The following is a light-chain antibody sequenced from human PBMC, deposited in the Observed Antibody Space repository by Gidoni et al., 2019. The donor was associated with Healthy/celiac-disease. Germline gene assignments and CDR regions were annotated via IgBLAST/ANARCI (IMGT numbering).Light chain of an antibody. J-gene: IGKJ5*01. Sequence: DIQLTQSPSFLSASVGDRVTITCRASQAISSYLAWYQQKPGKATKRLSYAASTLQSGVPSRFSGSGSGTEFTRTSSSLQPEDFATYYCQQLNSYLITFGQXTRLEIK. V-gene: IGKV1-9*01. CDR2: AAS. CDR1: QAISSY. CDR3: QQLNSYLIT.